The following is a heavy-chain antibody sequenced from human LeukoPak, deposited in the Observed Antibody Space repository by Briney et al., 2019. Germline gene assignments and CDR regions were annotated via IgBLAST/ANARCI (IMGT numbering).Heavy chain of an antibody. V-gene: IGHV3-74*01. CDR2: IKSDGGSA. CDR3: ARDPVEGRPDY. D-gene: IGHD4-23*01. CDR1: GFTFSTYW. Sequence: QPGGSLRLSCAASGFTFSTYWMHWVRQAPGKGLVWVSRIKSDGGSANYADSVKDRFTISRDNAKNTLYLQMNSLRVEDTAVCYCARDPVEGRPDYWGQGTLVTVSS. J-gene: IGHJ4*02.